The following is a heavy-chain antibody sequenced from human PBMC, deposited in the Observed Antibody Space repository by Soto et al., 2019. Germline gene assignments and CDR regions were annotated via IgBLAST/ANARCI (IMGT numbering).Heavy chain of an antibody. V-gene: IGHV4-30-4*01. CDR1: GDSINSVDHY. CDR2: IYHSGST. CDR3: ARLRWETENNWFDP. D-gene: IGHD1-26*01. J-gene: IGHJ5*02. Sequence: QVQLQESGPGLVRPSQTLSLTCTVSGDSINSVDHYWSWIRQPPGKGLEWMGSIYHSGSTHYNPALNSPLTISIATSTNRFSLNLTSVTAADTAVYFCARLRWETENNWFDPWGQGALVTVSS.